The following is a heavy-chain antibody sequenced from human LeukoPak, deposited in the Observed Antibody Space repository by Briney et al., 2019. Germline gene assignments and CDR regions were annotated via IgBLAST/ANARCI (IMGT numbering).Heavy chain of an antibody. V-gene: IGHV3-66*01. CDR3: ATGLPGIAAAAGARNY. Sequence: GGSLRLSCAASGFTVGNNQMTWVRQASGKGLEWVSLVYSGGTTRYADSVKGRFTISRDNSKNTVYLQMNSLRAEDTAVYYCATGLPGIAAAAGARNYWGQGTLVTVSS. D-gene: IGHD6-25*01. CDR2: VYSGGTT. J-gene: IGHJ4*02. CDR1: GFTVGNNQ.